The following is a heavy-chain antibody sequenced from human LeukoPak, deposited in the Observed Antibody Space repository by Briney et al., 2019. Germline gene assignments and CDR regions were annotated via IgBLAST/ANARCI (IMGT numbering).Heavy chain of an antibody. CDR2: ISGSGSST. D-gene: IGHD6-13*01. CDR1: GFTFSSYS. Sequence: PGGSLRLSCAASGFTFSSYSMSWVRQAPGKGLEWVSGISGSGSSTYYADSVKGRFTISRDNSKSTVYLQMNTLRAEDTAVYYCAKDISATKPYYADYWGQGTLVTVSS. CDR3: AKDISATKPYYADY. V-gene: IGHV3-23*01. J-gene: IGHJ4*02.